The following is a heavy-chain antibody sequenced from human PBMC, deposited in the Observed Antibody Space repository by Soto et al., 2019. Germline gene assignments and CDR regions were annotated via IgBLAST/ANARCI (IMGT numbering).Heavy chain of an antibody. J-gene: IGHJ6*02. Sequence: PSETLSLTCTVSGNSISSGGYYWSWIRQHPGKGLEWLGYIYYSGTTYYNPSLTSRPTISVDTSKNQFSLKLSSVTAADTAVYYCARDLWGYCGTDCYPLDVWGQGTTVTVS. D-gene: IGHD2-21*02. CDR1: GNSISSGGYY. V-gene: IGHV4-31*03. CDR2: IYYSGTT. CDR3: ARDLWGYCGTDCYPLDV.